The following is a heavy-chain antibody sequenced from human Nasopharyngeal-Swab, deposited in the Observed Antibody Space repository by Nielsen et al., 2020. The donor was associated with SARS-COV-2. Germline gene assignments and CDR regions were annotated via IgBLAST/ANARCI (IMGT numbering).Heavy chain of an antibody. Sequence: ASVKVSCKASGFNGDCLHWLRQSPGQDLEWMGWINANSGGTTYAQKFQGRVAMTRDTSTSTVYIELSSLRSDDTAVYYCARGPYTSGWYGPVFYGLDVWGQGTPVTVSS. V-gene: IGHV1-2*02. J-gene: IGHJ6*02. CDR3: ARGPYTSGWYGPVFYGLDV. CDR1: GFNGDC. D-gene: IGHD6-19*01. CDR2: INANSGGT.